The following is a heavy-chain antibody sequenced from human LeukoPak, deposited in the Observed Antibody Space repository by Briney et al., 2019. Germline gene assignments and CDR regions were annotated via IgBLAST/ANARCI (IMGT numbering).Heavy chain of an antibody. CDR2: TSSSGSTI. CDR1: GFTFSDFY. V-gene: IGHV3-11*04. CDR3: ARDGSSGSYWSRNLNYFDY. Sequence: GGSLRLSCAASGFTFSDFYMSWVRQAPGKGLEWVSYTSSSGSTIHYADSVKGRFTISRDNAKNSLYLQTNSLTAEDTAVYYCARDGSSGSYWSRNLNYFDYWGQGTLVTVSS. D-gene: IGHD3-10*01. J-gene: IGHJ4*02.